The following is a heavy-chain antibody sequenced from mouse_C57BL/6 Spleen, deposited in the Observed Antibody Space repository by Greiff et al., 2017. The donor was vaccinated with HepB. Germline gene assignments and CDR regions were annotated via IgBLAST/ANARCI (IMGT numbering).Heavy chain of an antibody. CDR1: GYTFTSYW. V-gene: IGHV1-69*01. Sequence: QVQLQQPGAELVMPGASVKLSCKASGYTFTSYWMHWVKQRPGQGLEWIGEIDPSDSYTNYNQKFKGKSTLTVDKSSSTAYMQLSSRTSEDSAVDYCGRRGYDDGYFDVWGTGTTDTVSS. D-gene: IGHD2-10*02. CDR3: GRRGYDDGYFDV. J-gene: IGHJ1*03. CDR2: IDPSDSYT.